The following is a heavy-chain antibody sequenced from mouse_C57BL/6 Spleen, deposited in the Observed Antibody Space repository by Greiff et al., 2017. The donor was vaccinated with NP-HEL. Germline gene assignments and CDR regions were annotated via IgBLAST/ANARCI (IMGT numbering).Heavy chain of an antibody. CDR2: LDPSASYT. CDR1: GYTFTSYW. J-gene: IGHJ3*01. V-gene: IGHV1-59*01. D-gene: IGHD2-3*01. CDR3: AREGWLLRFAY. Sequence: QVQLQQPGAELVRPGTSVKLSCKASGYTFTSYWLHWVKQRPGQGLEWIGVLDPSASYTNYHQKFKGKATLTVDTSSSTAYMQLSSLTSEDSAVYYCAREGWLLRFAYWGQGTLVTVSA.